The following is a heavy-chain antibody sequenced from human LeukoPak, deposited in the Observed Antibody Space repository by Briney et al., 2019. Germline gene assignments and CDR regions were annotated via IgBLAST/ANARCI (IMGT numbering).Heavy chain of an antibody. V-gene: IGHV1-69*13. J-gene: IGHJ4*02. CDR2: IIPIFGTA. CDR1: GGTFSSYA. CDR3: ASYSGYDSPSYFDY. Sequence: GASVKVSCKASGGTFSSYAISWVRQAPGQGLEWMGGIIPIFGTANYALKFQGRVTITADESTSTAYMELSSLRSEDTAVYYCASYSGYDSPSYFDYWGQGTLVTVSS. D-gene: IGHD5-12*01.